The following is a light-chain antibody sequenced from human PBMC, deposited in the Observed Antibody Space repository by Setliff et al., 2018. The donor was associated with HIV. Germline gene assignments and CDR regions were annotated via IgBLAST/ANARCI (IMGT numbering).Light chain of an antibody. J-gene: IGLJ1*01. V-gene: IGLV2-23*01. CDR1: SSDVGRYNL. CDR2: QAT. CDR3: CSNTGSNTYV. Sequence: QSVLTQPASVSGSPGQSITISCTGTSSDVGRYNLVSWYQQHPGKAPKLMIYQATKRPSGVSNRFSGSKSGNAASLPISGLQAEDEADYYCCSNTGSNTYVFGTGTKVTVL.